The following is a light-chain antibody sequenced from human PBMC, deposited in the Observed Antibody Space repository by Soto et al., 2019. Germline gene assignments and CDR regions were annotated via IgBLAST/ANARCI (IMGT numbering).Light chain of an antibody. CDR3: QQYYSSPYT. J-gene: IGKJ2*01. Sequence: IVLTQSPGTLSLSPGERATLSCRASQSVSSSYLAWYQQKPGQSPRLLIYGASSRATGIPDRFSGRGSGTDFTLTISSLEPEDVAVYYCQQYYSSPYTFGQGTKLEIK. V-gene: IGKV3-20*01. CDR2: GAS. CDR1: QSVSSSY.